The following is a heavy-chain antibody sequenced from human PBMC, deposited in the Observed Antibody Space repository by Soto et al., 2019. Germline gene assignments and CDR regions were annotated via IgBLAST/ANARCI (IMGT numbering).Heavy chain of an antibody. CDR1: GYTFTSYG. Sequence: GASVKVSCKASGYTFTSYGISWVRQAPGQGLEWMGWISAYNGNTNYAQKLQGRVTMTTDTSTSTAYMELRSLRSDDTAVYYCAXDGLRITMVRGVIRFDYWGQGTLVTVSS. CDR2: ISAYNGNT. V-gene: IGHV1-18*01. J-gene: IGHJ4*02. CDR3: AXDGLRITMVRGVIRFDY. D-gene: IGHD3-10*01.